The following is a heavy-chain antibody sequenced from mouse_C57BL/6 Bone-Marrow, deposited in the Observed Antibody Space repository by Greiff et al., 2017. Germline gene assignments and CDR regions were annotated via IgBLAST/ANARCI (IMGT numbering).Heavy chain of an antibody. Sequence: VPLQQPGAELVKPGASVKMSCKASGYTFPSYWITWVKQRPGQGLEWLGDIYPGSGSTNYNEKFKSKATLTVDTSSSTAYMQLSSLTAEDSAVYYCAREGVPYYFDYWGQGTTLTVSS. CDR1: GYTFPSYW. V-gene: IGHV1-55*01. CDR2: IYPGSGST. J-gene: IGHJ2*01. CDR3: AREGVPYYFDY.